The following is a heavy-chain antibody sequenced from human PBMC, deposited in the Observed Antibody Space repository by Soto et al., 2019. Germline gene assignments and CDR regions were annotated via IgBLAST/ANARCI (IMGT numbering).Heavy chain of an antibody. V-gene: IGHV3-23*01. D-gene: IGHD2-2*01. CDR3: AKHDVVPAANYYYYYGMDV. J-gene: IGHJ6*02. CDR1: GFTFSSYA. Sequence: PGGSLRLSCAASGFTFSSYALSMVRQAPGKGLEWVSAISGSGGGTYYAASVKGRFTISRDNSKNTLYLQMNSLRAEDTAVYYCAKHDVVPAANYYYYYGMDVWGQGTTVTVSS. CDR2: ISGSGGGT.